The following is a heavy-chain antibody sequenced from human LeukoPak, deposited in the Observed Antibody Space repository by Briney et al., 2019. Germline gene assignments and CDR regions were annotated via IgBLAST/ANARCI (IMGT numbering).Heavy chain of an antibody. CDR1: GYSISSGYY. V-gene: IGHV4-38-2*01. D-gene: IGHD3-3*01. CDR2: IYHSGST. Sequence: PSETLSLTCVVSGYSISSGYYWGWIRQPPGKGLEWIGSIYHSGSTYYNPSLKSRVTISVDTSKNQFSLKLSSVTAADTAVYYCARKGYDFWSGYLSYWGQGTLVTVSS. CDR3: ARKGYDFWSGYLSY. J-gene: IGHJ4*02.